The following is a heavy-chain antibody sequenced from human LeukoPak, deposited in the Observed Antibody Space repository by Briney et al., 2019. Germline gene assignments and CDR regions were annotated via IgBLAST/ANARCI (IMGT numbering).Heavy chain of an antibody. CDR3: ARSTPGGDELGSGGGDY. CDR2: INPNSGGT. V-gene: IGHV1-2*02. CDR1: GYTFIGYY. Sequence: ASVKVSCKASGYTFIGYYMHWVRQAPGQGLEWMGWINPNSGGTNYAQKFQGRVTMTRERSISTAYMELSRLRSDDTAVYYCARSTPGGDELGSGGGDYWGQGTLATVSS. D-gene: IGHD3-16*01. J-gene: IGHJ4*02.